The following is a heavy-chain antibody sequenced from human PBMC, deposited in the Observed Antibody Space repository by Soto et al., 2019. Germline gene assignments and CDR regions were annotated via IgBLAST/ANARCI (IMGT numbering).Heavy chain of an antibody. Sequence: PGESLKISCKASGYSFSTYWIGWVRQMPGKGLDWMGVIYPGDSDSRYNPSFQGHVTISADKSISTAYLQWSSLRASDSAIYYCARHASSRTSNYDYYAVDVWGLGTTVNVSS. CDR3: ARHASSRTSNYDYYAVDV. V-gene: IGHV5-51*01. CDR1: GYSFSTYW. J-gene: IGHJ6*02. CDR2: IYPGDSDS. D-gene: IGHD4-4*01.